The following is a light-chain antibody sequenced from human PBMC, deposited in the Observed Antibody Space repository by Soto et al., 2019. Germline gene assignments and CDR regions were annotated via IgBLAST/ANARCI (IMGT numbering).Light chain of an antibody. V-gene: IGLV2-14*01. CDR1: SGDVGGYDY. CDR3: SLYTSGNTHVV. Sequence: QSALTQPASVSGSHGQSITISCTGTSGDVGGYDYVSWYQQHPAKAPKLIIFEVSSRPSGIPDRYSASKSGNTASLTISGLQAEDEAHYYCSLYTSGNTHVVFGGGTKLTVL. CDR2: EVS. J-gene: IGLJ2*01.